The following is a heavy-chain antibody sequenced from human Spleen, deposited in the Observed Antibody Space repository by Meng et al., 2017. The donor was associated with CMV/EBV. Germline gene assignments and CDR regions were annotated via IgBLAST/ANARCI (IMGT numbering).Heavy chain of an antibody. Sequence: QVQRQQSGQGLVKPSQTLSLTCTVYGGSFSGYYWSWIRQPPGKGLEWIGEINHSGSTNYNPSLKSRVTISVDTSKNQFSLKLSSVTAADTAVYYCAREGMAIKALGYWGQGTLVTVSS. V-gene: IGHV4-34*01. J-gene: IGHJ4*02. CDR1: GGSFSGYY. CDR2: INHSGST. D-gene: IGHD2-8*01. CDR3: AREGMAIKALGY.